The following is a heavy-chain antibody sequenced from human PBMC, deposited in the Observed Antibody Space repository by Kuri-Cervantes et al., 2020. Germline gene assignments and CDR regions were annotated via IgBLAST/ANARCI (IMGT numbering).Heavy chain of an antibody. CDR3: AKGASYDATGGFEP. V-gene: IGHV4-4*08. CDR2: SCTGGNT. D-gene: IGHD1-14*01. CDR1: GGSTGSYLC. Sequence: SETLSLTCTVSGGSTGSYLCWSWIRQPHGKGLEWIGYSCTGGNTNYNPSLKSRLTISPDTSRNQFSLKPRFMTAADTAMYYCAKGASYDATGGFEPWGQGMQVTVSS. J-gene: IGHJ5*02.